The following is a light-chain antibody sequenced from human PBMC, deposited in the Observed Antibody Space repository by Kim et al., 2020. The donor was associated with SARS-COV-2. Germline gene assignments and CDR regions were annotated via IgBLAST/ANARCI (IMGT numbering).Light chain of an antibody. J-gene: IGKJ1*01. V-gene: IGKV4-1*01. CDR2: WAS. CDR3: QQYYSTLWT. CDR1: QSVLYSSNNKNY. Sequence: ATIKGKSSQSVLYSSNNKNYLAWYQQKPGQPPKLLIYWASTRESGVPDRFSGSGSGTDFTLTISSLQAEDVAVYYCQQYYSTLWTFGQGTKVDIK.